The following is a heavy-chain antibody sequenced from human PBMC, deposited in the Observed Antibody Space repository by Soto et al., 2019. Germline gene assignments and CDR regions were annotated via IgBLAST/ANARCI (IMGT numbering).Heavy chain of an antibody. Sequence: QVQLVQSGAEVKKPGASVKVSCKASGYTFTGYYMHWVRQAPGQGLEWMGWINPNSGGTKYPQKFQGRVTMTRDTSITTVYMSLTGLKSDDTAVYYCATGLTLPVRPSFDTWGQGTLLTVSS. CDR1: GYTFTGYY. D-gene: IGHD2-21*02. CDR3: ATGLTLPVRPSFDT. J-gene: IGHJ5*02. V-gene: IGHV1-2*02. CDR2: INPNSGGT.